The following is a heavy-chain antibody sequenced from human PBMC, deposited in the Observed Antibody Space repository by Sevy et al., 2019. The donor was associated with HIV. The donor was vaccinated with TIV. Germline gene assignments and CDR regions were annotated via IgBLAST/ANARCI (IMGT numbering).Heavy chain of an antibody. Sequence: ASVKVSCKASGGTFSSYAISWVRQAPGQGLEWMGRIIPIFGTANYAQKFQGRVTITADESTSTAYMELSSLRSEDTAVYYCARVGYDILTGYPKRWYNWFDPWGHGTLVTVSS. J-gene: IGHJ5*02. CDR2: IIPIFGTA. D-gene: IGHD3-9*01. CDR3: ARVGYDILTGYPKRWYNWFDP. CDR1: GGTFSSYA. V-gene: IGHV1-69*13.